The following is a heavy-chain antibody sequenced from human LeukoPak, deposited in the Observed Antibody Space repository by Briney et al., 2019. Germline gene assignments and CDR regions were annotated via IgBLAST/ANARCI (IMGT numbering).Heavy chain of an antibody. CDR2: ISSGGSTI. D-gene: IGHD1-26*01. J-gene: IGHJ4*02. V-gene: IGHV3-48*03. CDR3: ARAVGYSGFSDY. CDR1: GFTFSSYE. Sequence: GGSLRLSCAASGFTFSSYEMNWVRQAPGKGLEWVSYISSGGSTIYYADSVRGRFTISRDNAKNSLYLQMNSLRAEDTAVYYCARAVGYSGFSDYWGQGTLVTVSS.